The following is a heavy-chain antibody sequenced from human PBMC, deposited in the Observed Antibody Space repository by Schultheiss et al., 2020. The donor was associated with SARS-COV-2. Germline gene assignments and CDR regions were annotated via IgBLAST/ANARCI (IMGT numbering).Heavy chain of an antibody. CDR2: ISYDGSNK. CDR3: ARDRGAVA. V-gene: IGHV3-30-3*01. D-gene: IGHD6-19*01. CDR1: GFTFSSYA. Sequence: GGSLRLSCAASGFTFSSYAMHWVRQAPGKGLEWVAVISYDGSNKYYADSVKGRFTISRDNSKNTLYLQMNSLRAEDTAVYYCARDRGAVAGGQGTLVTVSS. J-gene: IGHJ4*02.